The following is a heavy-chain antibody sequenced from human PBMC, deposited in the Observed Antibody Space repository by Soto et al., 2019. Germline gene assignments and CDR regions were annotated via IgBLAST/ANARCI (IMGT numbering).Heavy chain of an antibody. Sequence: SETLSLTCAVYGGSFSGYYWSWIRQPPGKGLEWIGEINHSGSTNYNPSLKSRVTISVDTSKNQFSLKLGSVTAADTAVYYCARGLRYFDWLLYHGYYYGMDVWGQGTTVTVSS. J-gene: IGHJ6*02. CDR1: GGSFSGYY. CDR2: INHSGST. V-gene: IGHV4-34*01. CDR3: ARGLRYFDWLLYHGYYYGMDV. D-gene: IGHD3-9*01.